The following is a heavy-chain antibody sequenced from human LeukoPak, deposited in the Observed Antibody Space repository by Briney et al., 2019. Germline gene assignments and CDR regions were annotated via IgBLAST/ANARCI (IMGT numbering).Heavy chain of an antibody. Sequence: GGSLRLSCAASGFTFSSYAMSWVRQAPGKGLEWVAVISGSGGSTYYADSVKGRFTISRDSSKNTLYLQMNSLRAEDTAVYYCAKNPNYYYGSSGYFPYWGQGTLVTVSS. CDR1: GFTFSSYA. V-gene: IGHV3-23*01. CDR3: AKNPNYYYGSSGYFPY. CDR2: ISGSGGST. D-gene: IGHD3-22*01. J-gene: IGHJ4*02.